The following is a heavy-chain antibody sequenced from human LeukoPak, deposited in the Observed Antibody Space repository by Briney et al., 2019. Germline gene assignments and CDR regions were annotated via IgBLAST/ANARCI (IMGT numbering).Heavy chain of an antibody. J-gene: IGHJ4*02. V-gene: IGHV1-46*01. D-gene: IGHD1-26*01. Sequence: ASVKVSCKASGYSFTSYYMHWVRQAPGQGLEWMGIINPSGGSTSYAQKFQGRVTMTRDTSTSTVYMELSSLRSEDTAVYYCAREWELWYYFDYWGQGTLVTVSS. CDR1: GYSFTSYY. CDR3: AREWELWYYFDY. CDR2: INPSGGST.